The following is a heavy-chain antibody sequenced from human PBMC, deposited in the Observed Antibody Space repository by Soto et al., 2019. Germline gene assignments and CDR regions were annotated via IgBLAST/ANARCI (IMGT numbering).Heavy chain of an antibody. J-gene: IGHJ3*02. D-gene: IGHD3-22*01. CDR3: AREGGSSGYYSDDAFDI. CDR2: IIPIFGTA. Sequence: ASVKVSCKASGGTFSSYAISWVRQAPGQGLEWMGGIIPIFGTANYAQKFQGRVTITADESTSTAYMELSSLRSEDTAVYYCAREGGSSGYYSDDAFDIWGQGTMVTVSS. V-gene: IGHV1-69*13. CDR1: GGTFSSYA.